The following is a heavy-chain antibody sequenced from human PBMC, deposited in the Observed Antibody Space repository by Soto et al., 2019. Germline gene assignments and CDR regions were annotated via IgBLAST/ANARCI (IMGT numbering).Heavy chain of an antibody. V-gene: IGHV1-18*01. CDR3: GGVGYSGNWFVHSGAGPNWFDP. CDR2: ISAYNGNT. CDR1: GYSFTNNG. D-gene: IGHD6-13*01. Sequence: GASVKVSCKASGYSFTNNGISWVRQAPGQGLEWMGWISAYNGNTNYVKKFQGRVTMTTDTSTSTASMELRSLRSDDTAVYYCGGVGYSGNWFVHSGAGPNWFDPWGQGTLVTVSS. J-gene: IGHJ5*02.